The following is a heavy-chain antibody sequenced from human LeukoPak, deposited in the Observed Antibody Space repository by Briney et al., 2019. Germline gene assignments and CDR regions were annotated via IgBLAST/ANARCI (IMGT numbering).Heavy chain of an antibody. Sequence: GGSLRLSCAASGFTFSSYWMSWVRQAPGKGLEWVANIKQDGSEKYYVDSVKGRFTISRDNAKNSLYLQMNSLRAEDTAVYYCARGPSSGDYYFDYWGQGTLVTVSS. V-gene: IGHV3-7*01. CDR1: GFTFSSYW. J-gene: IGHJ4*02. CDR3: ARGPSSGDYYFDY. D-gene: IGHD3-22*01. CDR2: IKQDGSEK.